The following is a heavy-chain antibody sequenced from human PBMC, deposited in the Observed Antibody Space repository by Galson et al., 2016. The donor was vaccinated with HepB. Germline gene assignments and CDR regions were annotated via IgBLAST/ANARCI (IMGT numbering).Heavy chain of an antibody. Sequence: TLSLTCTVSGGSINSGGYYWSWIRQHPGKGLEWIGYIYYSGSTYYNPSLKSRVTISVDTSKNQFSLKLSSVTAADTAVYYCARAYYDFWNGYNHLNWFDPWGQGTLVTVFS. J-gene: IGHJ5*02. V-gene: IGHV4-31*03. CDR1: GGSINSGGYY. CDR2: IYYSGST. D-gene: IGHD3-3*01. CDR3: ARAYYDFWNGYNHLNWFDP.